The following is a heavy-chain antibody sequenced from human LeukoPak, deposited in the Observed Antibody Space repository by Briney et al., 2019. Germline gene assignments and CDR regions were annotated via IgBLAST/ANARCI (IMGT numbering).Heavy chain of an antibody. Sequence: SETLSLTCTVSGGSISSYYWSWIRQPPGKGLEWIGYIYYSGSTNYNPSLKSRVTISVDTSKNQFSLKLSSVTAADTAVYYCAREGIAAAPPGYGWFDPWGQGTLVTVSS. V-gene: IGHV4-59*01. J-gene: IGHJ5*02. CDR3: AREGIAAAPPGYGWFDP. CDR2: IYYSGST. D-gene: IGHD6-13*01. CDR1: GGSISSYY.